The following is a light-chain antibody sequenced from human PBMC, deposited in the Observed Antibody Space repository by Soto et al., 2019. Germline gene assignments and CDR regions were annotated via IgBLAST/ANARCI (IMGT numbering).Light chain of an antibody. J-gene: IGKJ2*01. CDR1: QSVSSSY. V-gene: IGKV3-20*01. CDR2: GAS. CDR3: QQFGNSPPYT. Sequence: EIVLTQSPGTLSLSPGERATRSCRASQSVSSSYLAWYQQKPGQAPRLLIYGASSRATGIPDRFSGSGSGTDFTLTISRLEPEDFAVYYCQQFGNSPPYTFGQGSKLEIK.